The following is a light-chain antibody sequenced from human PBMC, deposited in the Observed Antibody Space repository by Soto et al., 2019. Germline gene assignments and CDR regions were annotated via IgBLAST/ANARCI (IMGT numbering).Light chain of an antibody. V-gene: IGKV1-8*01. CDR3: QQYGNSIPIT. J-gene: IGKJ5*01. CDR1: QGISSY. CDR2: AAS. Sequence: AIRMTQSPSSLSASTGDRVTITCRASQGISSYLAWYQQKPGKAPKLLIYAASTLQSGVPSRFSGSGSGTDFTLTISCLQSEDFAVYYCQQYGNSIPITFGQGTRLEIK.